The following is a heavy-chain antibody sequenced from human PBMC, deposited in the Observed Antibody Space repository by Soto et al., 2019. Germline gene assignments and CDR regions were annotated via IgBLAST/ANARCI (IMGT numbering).Heavy chain of an antibody. D-gene: IGHD2-15*01. J-gene: IGHJ5*02. CDR1: GFTFSSYA. V-gene: IGHV3-23*01. Sequence: GGTLRLSXAASGFTFSSYAMSWVRQAPGKGQEWVSAISGSGGSTYYADSVKGRFTISRDNSKNTLYLQMNSLRAEDTAVYYCAKEYCSGGRCYSGARWFDPWGQGTLVTVSS. CDR2: ISGSGGST. CDR3: AKEYCSGGRCYSGARWFDP.